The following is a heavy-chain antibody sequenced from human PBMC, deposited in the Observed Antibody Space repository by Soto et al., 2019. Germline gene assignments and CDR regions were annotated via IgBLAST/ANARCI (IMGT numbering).Heavy chain of an antibody. J-gene: IGHJ4*02. CDR3: ARDRHIVVVTATDY. D-gene: IGHD2-21*02. V-gene: IGHV3-30-3*01. Sequence: QVQLVESGGGVVQPGRSLRLSCAASGFTFSSYAMHWVRQAPGKGLEWVAVISYDGSNKYYADSVKGRFTISRHNSKNTLYLQMNSLRAEDTAVYYCARDRHIVVVTATDYWGQGTLVTVSS. CDR1: GFTFSSYA. CDR2: ISYDGSNK.